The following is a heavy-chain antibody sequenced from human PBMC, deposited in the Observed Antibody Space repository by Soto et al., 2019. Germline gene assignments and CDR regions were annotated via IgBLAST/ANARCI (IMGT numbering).Heavy chain of an antibody. J-gene: IGHJ6*02. CDR1: NDSFTSYY. V-gene: IGHV4-4*07. CDR3: ARDAKYSLSWYYYQGIEV. D-gene: IGHD1-26*01. Sequence: SETLSLTCTVSNDSFTSYYWSWIRRSAGGGLEWIGRVHVTGNIHYNPSLRSRVTMSADTYSSKFFLRLNYVTAADTAVYYCARDAKYSLSWYYYQGIEVWGPGTTVT. CDR2: VHVTGNI.